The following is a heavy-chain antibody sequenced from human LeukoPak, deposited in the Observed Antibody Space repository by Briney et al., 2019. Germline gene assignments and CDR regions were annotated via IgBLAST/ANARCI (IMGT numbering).Heavy chain of an antibody. J-gene: IGHJ4*02. V-gene: IGHV4-4*02. CDR2: IFHSGST. CDR3: AKNAWYCLDY. CDR1: GDSISNNIW. D-gene: IGHD6-13*01. Sequence: SETLSLTCTVSGDSISNNIWWSWVRQPPGKGLEWIGEIFHSGSTNYNPSLKSRVTISLDKSKHQVALRVDSLTAADTAVYYCAKNAWYCLDYWGQGTLVTVSS.